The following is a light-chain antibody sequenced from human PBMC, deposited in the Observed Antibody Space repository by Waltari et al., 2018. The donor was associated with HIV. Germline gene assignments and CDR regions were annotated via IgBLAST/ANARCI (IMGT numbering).Light chain of an antibody. Sequence: DIVMTQSPDSLAGSLGERATINCKSSQRVLYCSNNKNYLAWYQQKPGQPPKLLIYWASTRESGVPDRFSGSGSGTDFTLTISSLQAEDVAVYYCQQYYSTPRTFGQGTKLEIK. CDR2: WAS. V-gene: IGKV4-1*01. J-gene: IGKJ2*01. CDR1: QRVLYCSNNKNY. CDR3: QQYYSTPRT.